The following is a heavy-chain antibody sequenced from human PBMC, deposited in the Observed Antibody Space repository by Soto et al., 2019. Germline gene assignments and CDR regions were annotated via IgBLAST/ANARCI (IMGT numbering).Heavy chain of an antibody. D-gene: IGHD5-18*01. CDR3: VKDQASTRGYSYGGSPRSAMDV. CDR2: ISSNVGST. J-gene: IGHJ6*02. Sequence: GGSLRLSCSASGFTFSSYAMHWVRQAPGKGLEYVSAISSNVGSTYYADSVKGRFTISRDNSKNTLYLQMSSLRAEDTAVYYCVKDQASTRGYSYGGSPRSAMDVWGQGTTVTVSS. CDR1: GFTFSSYA. V-gene: IGHV3-64D*06.